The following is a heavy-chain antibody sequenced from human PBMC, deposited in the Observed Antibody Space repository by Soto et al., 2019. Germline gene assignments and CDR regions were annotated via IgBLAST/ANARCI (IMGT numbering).Heavy chain of an antibody. J-gene: IGHJ6*02. CDR1: GGTLSSDA. Sequence: QVQLVQSGAEVKKPGSSVKVSCKASGGTLSSDAISWVRQAPGQGLEWMGGIIPIFGTADYAQKFQGRVTITADESTSTAYMELSSLRSEDTAVYYCARHPVSGSYAYYYGMDVWGQGTRSPSP. CDR3: ARHPVSGSYAYYYGMDV. CDR2: IIPIFGTA. V-gene: IGHV1-69*12. D-gene: IGHD1-26*01.